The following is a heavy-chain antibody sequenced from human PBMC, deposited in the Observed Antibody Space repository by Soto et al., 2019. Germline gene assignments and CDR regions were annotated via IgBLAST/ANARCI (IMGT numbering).Heavy chain of an antibody. J-gene: IGHJ6*02. CDR2: ISYDGSNK. Sequence: GGSLRLSCAASGFTFSSYGMHGVRQAPGKGLEWVAVISYDGSNKYYADSVKGRFTISRDNSKNRLYLQMNSLRAEDTAVYYCAKDLYCSGGSCHEDNYYYYGMDVWGQGTTVTVSS. CDR1: GFTFSSYG. V-gene: IGHV3-30*18. CDR3: AKDLYCSGGSCHEDNYYYYGMDV. D-gene: IGHD2-15*01.